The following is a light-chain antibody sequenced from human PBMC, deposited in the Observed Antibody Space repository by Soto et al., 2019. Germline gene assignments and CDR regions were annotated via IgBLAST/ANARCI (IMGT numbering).Light chain of an antibody. CDR2: EGS. CDR3: SSYTTSTTDV. Sequence: QSALTQPASVSGSPGQSITISCTGTSSDVGGYNYVSWYQHHPGKAPKLMIYEGSKRPSGVSYRFSGSKSGNTASLTISVLQAEDEADYYCSSYTTSTTDVFGTGTKLTVL. J-gene: IGLJ1*01. V-gene: IGLV2-14*01. CDR1: SSDVGGYNY.